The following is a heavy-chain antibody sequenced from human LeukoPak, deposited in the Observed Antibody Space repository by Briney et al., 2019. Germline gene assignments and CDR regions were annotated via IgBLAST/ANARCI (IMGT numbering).Heavy chain of an antibody. CDR2: DGSEK. D-gene: IGHD3-10*01. V-gene: IGHV3-7*04. J-gene: IGHJ1*01. Sequence: DGSEKYYVDSVRGRFTISRDNAKNSLYLQMNSLRAEDTAVYYCARSSGSYYNAAEYFQHWGQGTLVTVSS. CDR3: ARSSGSYYNAAEYFQH.